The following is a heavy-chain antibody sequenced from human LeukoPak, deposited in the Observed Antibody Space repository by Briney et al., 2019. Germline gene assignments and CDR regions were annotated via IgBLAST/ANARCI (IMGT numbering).Heavy chain of an antibody. V-gene: IGHV4-39*01. CDR1: GGSITSSTYH. J-gene: IGHJ5*02. Sequence: SETLSLTCSVSGGSITSSTYHWGWIRQPPGKGLEWIGNLYYSGSTYYNPSLKSRVTISVDTSKSQFSLKLSSVTAADTAVYYCALLWFGESNWFDPWGQGALVTVSS. D-gene: IGHD3-10*01. CDR3: ALLWFGESNWFDP. CDR2: LYYSGST.